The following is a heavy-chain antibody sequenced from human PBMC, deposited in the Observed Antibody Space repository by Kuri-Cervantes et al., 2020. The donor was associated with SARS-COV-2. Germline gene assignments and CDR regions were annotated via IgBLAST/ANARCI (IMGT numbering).Heavy chain of an antibody. J-gene: IGHJ3*01. CDR3: ARAPTSIYGVLIALFSSNAFDV. Sequence: SETLSLTCAVYGGPFSGFYWSWIRQSPGKGLEWIGELDHSGRANYNPSLKSRVTTSVDKSKNQFSLTLASVTAADTAVYYCARAPTSIYGVLIALFSSNAFDVWGQGTKVTVSS. V-gene: IGHV4-34*01. D-gene: IGHD2-21*01. CDR2: LDHSGRA. CDR1: GGPFSGFY.